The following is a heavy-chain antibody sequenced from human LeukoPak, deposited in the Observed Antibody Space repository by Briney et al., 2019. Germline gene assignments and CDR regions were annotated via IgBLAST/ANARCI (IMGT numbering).Heavy chain of an antibody. CDR2: INSDGSTT. CDR1: GFTFSSYW. Sequence: GGSLRLSCGDSGFTFSSYWIHWVRQTPGKGLVWVSRINSDGSTTSYADFVKGRFTISRDNAKNTLFLQMNSLRVEDTAVYYCTRGSDSWGQGTLVTVSS. V-gene: IGHV3-74*01. J-gene: IGHJ4*02. CDR3: TRGSDS.